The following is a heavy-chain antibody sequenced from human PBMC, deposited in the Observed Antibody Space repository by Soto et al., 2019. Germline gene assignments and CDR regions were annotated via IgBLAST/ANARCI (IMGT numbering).Heavy chain of an antibody. J-gene: IGHJ4*02. D-gene: IGHD2-15*01. V-gene: IGHV1-69*06. CDR1: GGTFSSYA. Sequence: GASVKVSCKASGGTFSSYAISWVRQAPGQGLEWMGGIIPIFGTANYAQKFQGRVTITADKSTSTAYMELSSLRSEDTAVYYCAREGEVVAATLRRLYFDYWGQGTLVTVSS. CDR2: IIPIFGTA. CDR3: AREGEVVAATLRRLYFDY.